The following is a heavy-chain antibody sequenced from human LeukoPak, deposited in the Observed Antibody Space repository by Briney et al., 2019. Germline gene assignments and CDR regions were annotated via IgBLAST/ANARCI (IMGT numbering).Heavy chain of an antibody. CDR1: GGSISSYY. Sequence: SETLSLTCTVSGGSISSYYWGWIRQPPGKGLEWIGSIYHSGSTYYNPSLKSRVTISVDTSKNQFSLKLSSVTAADTAVYYCASAGDSDYWGQGTLVTVSS. CDR2: IYHSGST. CDR3: ASAGDSDY. J-gene: IGHJ4*02. D-gene: IGHD7-27*01. V-gene: IGHV4-38-2*02.